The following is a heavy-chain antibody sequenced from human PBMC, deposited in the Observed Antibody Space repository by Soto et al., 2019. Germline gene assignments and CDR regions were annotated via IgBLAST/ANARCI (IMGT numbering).Heavy chain of an antibody. J-gene: IGHJ5*02. D-gene: IGHD4-17*01. V-gene: IGHV4-59*08. CDR1: GGSISSYY. CDR3: ASTDATVTSDTGWFDP. CDR2: IYYSGST. Sequence: QVQLQESGPGLVKPSETLSLTCTVSGGSISSYYWSWIRQPPGKGLEWIGYIYYSGSTNYNPSLKSRVTISVDTSKNQFSLKLSSVTAADTAVYYCASTDATVTSDTGWFDPWGQGTLVTVSS.